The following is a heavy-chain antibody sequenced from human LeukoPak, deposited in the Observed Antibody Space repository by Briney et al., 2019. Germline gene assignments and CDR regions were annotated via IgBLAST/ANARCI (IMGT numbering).Heavy chain of an antibody. Sequence: SETVSLTCTVCSGFLSRYYWPWIRQPGGRGLEWVGRIHTSGSTNHTPSLKSRVTMSVDTSNNQFSLKLSSVTAADTAVYYCARETEVPGGRSWDFWGQGTLVTVSS. D-gene: IGHD6-19*01. V-gene: IGHV4-4*07. J-gene: IGHJ4*02. CDR2: IHTSGST. CDR3: ARETEVPGGRSWDF. CDR1: SGFLSRYY.